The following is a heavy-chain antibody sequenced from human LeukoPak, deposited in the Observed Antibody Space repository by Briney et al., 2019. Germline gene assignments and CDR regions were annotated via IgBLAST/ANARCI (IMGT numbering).Heavy chain of an antibody. D-gene: IGHD2-2*01. Sequence: GGSLRPSCAASGFTFSSYAMSWVRQAPGKGLEWVSAISGSGGSTYYADSVKGRFTISRDNSKNTLYLQMNSLRAEDTAVYYCAKDGFYCSSTSCYGDYWGQGTLVTVSS. J-gene: IGHJ4*02. CDR3: AKDGFYCSSTSCYGDY. V-gene: IGHV3-23*01. CDR1: GFTFSSYA. CDR2: ISGSGGST.